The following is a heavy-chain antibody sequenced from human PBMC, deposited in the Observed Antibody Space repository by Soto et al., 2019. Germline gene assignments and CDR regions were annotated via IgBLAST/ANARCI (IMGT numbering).Heavy chain of an antibody. V-gene: IGHV4-4*02. J-gene: IGHJ4*02. CDR3: ARDQRDYYGSGSYRGIDY. CDR1: GGSISSSNW. CDR2: IYHSGST. Sequence: SETLSLTCAVSGGSISSSNWWSWVRQPPGKGLEWIGEIYHSGSTNYNPSLKSRVTISVDKSKNQFSLKLSSVTAADTAVYYCARDQRDYYGSGSYRGIDYWGQGTLVTVSS. D-gene: IGHD3-10*01.